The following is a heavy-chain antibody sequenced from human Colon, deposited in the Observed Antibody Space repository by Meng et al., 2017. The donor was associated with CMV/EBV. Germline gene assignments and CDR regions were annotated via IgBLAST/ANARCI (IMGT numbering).Heavy chain of an antibody. D-gene: IGHD3-3*01. CDR1: GGSISSYY. CDR2: IYYSGST. V-gene: IGHV4-59*01. CDR3: ARSAFFEGLMDV. J-gene: IGHJ6*02. Sequence: SETLSLTCTVSGGSISSYYWSWIRQPPGKGLEWIGYIYYSGSTNYNPSLKSRFTISVDTSKNQFSLKLSSVTAADTAVYYCARSAFFEGLMDVWGQGTTVTVSS.